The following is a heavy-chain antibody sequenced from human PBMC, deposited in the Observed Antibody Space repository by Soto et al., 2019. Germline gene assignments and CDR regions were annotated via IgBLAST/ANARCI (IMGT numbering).Heavy chain of an antibody. J-gene: IGHJ6*02. CDR2: INSDGSST. V-gene: IGHV3-74*01. CDR3: SRVLEPGYGDYTGYYYYGMDG. D-gene: IGHD4-17*01. Sequence: PGGSLRLSCAASGFTFSSYWMHWVRQAPGKGLVWVSRINSDGSSTSYADSVKGRFTISRDNAKNTLYLQMNSLRAEDTAVYYCSRVLEPGYGDYTGYYYYGMDGWGQGTTVTVSS. CDR1: GFTFSSYW.